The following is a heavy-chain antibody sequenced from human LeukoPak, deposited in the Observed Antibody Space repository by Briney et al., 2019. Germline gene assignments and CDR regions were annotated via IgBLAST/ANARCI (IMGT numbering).Heavy chain of an antibody. D-gene: IGHD4-11*01. CDR1: GFTFSSYA. CDR2: ISYDGSNK. Sequence: VGSLRLSCAASGFTFSSYAMHWVRQAPGKGLEWVAVISYDGSNKYYADSVKGRFTISRDNSKNTLYLQMNSLRAEDTAVYYCARASLTVTPYYYYYMDVWGKGTTVTVSS. CDR3: ARASLTVTPYYYYYMDV. V-gene: IGHV3-30*01. J-gene: IGHJ6*03.